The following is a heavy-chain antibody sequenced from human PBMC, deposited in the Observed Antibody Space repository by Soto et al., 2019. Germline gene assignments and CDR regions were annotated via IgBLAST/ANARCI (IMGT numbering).Heavy chain of an antibody. J-gene: IGHJ6*02. V-gene: IGHV4-61*01. Sequence: PSETLSLTCTVSGSSVSSGSYYWSWIRQPPGKGLEWIGYIYYSGSTNYNPSLKSRVTISVDTSKNQFSLKLSSVTAADTAVYYCARDLGSSGGGFFRARKGYGMDVWGQGTTVTVSS. D-gene: IGHD3-10*01. CDR2: IYYSGST. CDR1: GSSVSSGSYY. CDR3: ARDLGSSGGGFFRARKGYGMDV.